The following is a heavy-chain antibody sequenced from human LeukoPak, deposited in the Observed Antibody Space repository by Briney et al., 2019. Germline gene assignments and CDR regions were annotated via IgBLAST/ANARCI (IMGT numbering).Heavy chain of an antibody. D-gene: IGHD3-22*01. J-gene: IGHJ4*02. CDR2: IRYDGSNK. Sequence: GGSLRLSCAASGFTFSSYGMHWVRQAPGKGLEWVAFIRYDGSNKYYADSVKGRFTISRDNAKNSLSLQMNSLRAEDTAVYYCARGFHRYYYDSGAYSVYWGQGTLVTVSS. CDR3: ARGFHRYYYDSGAYSVY. V-gene: IGHV3-30*02. CDR1: GFTFSSYG.